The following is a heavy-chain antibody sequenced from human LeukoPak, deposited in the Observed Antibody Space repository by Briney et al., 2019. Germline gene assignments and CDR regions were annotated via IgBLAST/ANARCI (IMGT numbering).Heavy chain of an antibody. D-gene: IGHD2/OR15-2a*01. CDR3: TTGFSTGN. CDR1: GITPSDAW. Sequence: GGSLRLSCAASGITPSDAWMSWVRETPGKGREWVGRIKSKTDGGTTDYAAPVKGRFTVSRDDSKNTLYLQMNSLRTEDTALYYCTTGFSTGNWGQGTLVTVSS. J-gene: IGHJ4*02. CDR2: IKSKTDGGTT. V-gene: IGHV3-15*01.